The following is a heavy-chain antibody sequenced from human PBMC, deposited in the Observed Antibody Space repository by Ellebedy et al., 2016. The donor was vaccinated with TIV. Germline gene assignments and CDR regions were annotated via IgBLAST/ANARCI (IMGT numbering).Heavy chain of an antibody. J-gene: IGHJ4*02. Sequence: SVKVSXXASGGTFSSYAISWVRQAPGQGLEWMGGIIPIFGTANYAQKLQGRVTMTTDTSTSTAYMELRSLRSDDTAVYYCAISRYSGSYYGPYFDYWGQGTLVTVSS. CDR2: IIPIFGTA. V-gene: IGHV1-69*05. CDR1: GGTFSSYA. D-gene: IGHD1-26*01. CDR3: AISRYSGSYYGPYFDY.